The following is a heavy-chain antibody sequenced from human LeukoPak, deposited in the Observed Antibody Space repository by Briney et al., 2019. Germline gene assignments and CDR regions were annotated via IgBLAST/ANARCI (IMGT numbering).Heavy chain of an antibody. CDR3: ARDRTRHIVVVTAIRDFDY. CDR1: GYTFTSYG. J-gene: IGHJ4*02. CDR2: ISAYSGNT. V-gene: IGHV1-18*01. D-gene: IGHD2-21*02. Sequence: ASVKVSCKASGYTFTSYGISWVRQAPGQGLEWMGWISAYSGNTNYAQKLQGRVTMTTDTSTSTAYMELRSLRSDDTAVYYCARDRTRHIVVVTAIRDFDYWGQGTLVTVSS.